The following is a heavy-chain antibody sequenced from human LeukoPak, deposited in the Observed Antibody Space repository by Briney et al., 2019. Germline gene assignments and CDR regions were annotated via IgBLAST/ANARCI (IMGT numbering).Heavy chain of an antibody. J-gene: IGHJ4*02. CDR3: ARALISAAPCDY. V-gene: IGHV1-18*01. D-gene: IGHD6-25*01. CDR1: GYIFASQG. CDR2: ISAHNGKT. Sequence: ASVKVSCKASGYIFASQGITWVRQAPGQGLEWMGWISAHNGKTHSARKYQDRVILTTDTSTSTAHMDLRSLKSDDTAIYYCARALISAAPCDYWGQGTVVTVSS.